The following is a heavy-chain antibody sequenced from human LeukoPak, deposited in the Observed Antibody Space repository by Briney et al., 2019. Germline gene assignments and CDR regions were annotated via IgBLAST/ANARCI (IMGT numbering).Heavy chain of an antibody. CDR2: IYYSGST. V-gene: IGHV4-59*01. J-gene: IGHJ6*02. Sequence: PSETLSLTCTVSGGSISSYYWSWIRQLPGKGLEWIGYIYYSGSTNYNPSLKSRVTISVDTSKNQFSLKLSSVTAADTAVYYCARAPYYYGMDVWGQGTTVTVSS. CDR3: ARAPYYYGMDV. CDR1: GGSISSYY.